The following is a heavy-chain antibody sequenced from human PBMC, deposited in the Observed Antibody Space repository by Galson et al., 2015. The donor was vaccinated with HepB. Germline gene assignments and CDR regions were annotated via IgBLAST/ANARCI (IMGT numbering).Heavy chain of an antibody. Sequence: SVTVSCKASGGTFSSYAISWVRQAPGQGLEWMGGIIPIFGIANYAQKFQGRVTITADDSTSTAYMELSSLRSEDTAVYYCARGSAAAAGGRHYNWFDPWGQGTLVTVSS. CDR3: ARGSAAAAGGRHYNWFDP. J-gene: IGHJ5*02. CDR1: GGTFSSYA. CDR2: IIPIFGIA. D-gene: IGHD6-13*01. V-gene: IGHV1-69*13.